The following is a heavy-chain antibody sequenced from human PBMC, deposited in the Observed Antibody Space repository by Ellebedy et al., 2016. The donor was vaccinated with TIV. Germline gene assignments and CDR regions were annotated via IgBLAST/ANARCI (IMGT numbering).Heavy chain of an antibody. CDR3: ARDRSGIAAAGTFWFDP. Sequence: ASVKVSCKAFGYTFTSHYIHWVRQAPGQGLQWMGVINPSGGNTNYAEKFQGRVTITRDTSASTAYMELSSLRSEDTAVYYCARDRSGIAAAGTFWFDPWGQGTLVTVSS. J-gene: IGHJ5*02. V-gene: IGHV1-46*01. CDR2: INPSGGNT. CDR1: GYTFTSHY. D-gene: IGHD6-13*01.